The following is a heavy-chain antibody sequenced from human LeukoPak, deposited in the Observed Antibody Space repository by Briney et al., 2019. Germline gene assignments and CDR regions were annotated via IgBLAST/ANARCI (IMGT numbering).Heavy chain of an antibody. D-gene: IGHD2-21*02. J-gene: IGHJ5*02. CDR1: GFAVDGVY. CDR2: IYTGGET. Sequence: GGSLRLSCAASGFAVDGVYVNWVRQAPGKGLEWVSLIYTGGETRYPGPVMGRFIISRDKSRNTVHLQMNGLRAEDTAVYYCACRVETAGSWGQGTLVTVSS. CDR3: ACRVETAGS. V-gene: IGHV3-53*01.